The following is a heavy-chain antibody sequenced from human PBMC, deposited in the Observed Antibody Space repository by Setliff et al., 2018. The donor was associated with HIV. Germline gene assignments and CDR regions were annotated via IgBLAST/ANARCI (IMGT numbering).Heavy chain of an antibody. V-gene: IGHV1-18*01. D-gene: IGHD2-2*01. CDR3: ATSSRIYYHSYMDV. CDR1: GYTFISYG. J-gene: IGHJ6*03. CDR2: ISAYNGNT. Sequence: SVKVSCKASGYTFISYGISWVRQAPGQGLEWMGWISAYNGNTNYAQKLQARVTMTTDTSTSTAYMELRSLRSDDTAVYYCATSSRIYYHSYMDVWGKGTTVTVSS.